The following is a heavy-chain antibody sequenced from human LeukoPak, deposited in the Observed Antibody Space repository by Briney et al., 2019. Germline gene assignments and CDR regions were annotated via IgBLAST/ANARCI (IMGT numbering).Heavy chain of an antibody. Sequence: SVKVSCKASGCTFTSYAISWVRQAPGQGLEWMGGIIPIFGTANYAQKFQGRVTITTDESTSTAYMELSSLRYEDTAVYYCARGYYYDSSGYFAYWGQGTLVTVSS. V-gene: IGHV1-69*05. CDR3: ARGYYYDSSGYFAY. D-gene: IGHD3-22*01. CDR1: GCTFTSYA. J-gene: IGHJ4*02. CDR2: IIPIFGTA.